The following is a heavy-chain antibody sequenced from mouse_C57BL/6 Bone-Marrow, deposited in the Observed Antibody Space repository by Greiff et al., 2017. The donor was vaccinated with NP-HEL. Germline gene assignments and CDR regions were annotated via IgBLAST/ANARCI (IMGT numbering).Heavy chain of an antibody. V-gene: IGHV1-53*01. CDR2: INPSNGGT. CDR3: ARDSGYAFDY. D-gene: IGHD3-2*02. Sequence: QVQLQQPGTELVKPGASVKLSCKASGYTFANYWMYWVKQRPGQGLEWIGNINPSNGGTNYNEKFKNKATLTVDKSSSTAYMQLSSLTSEDSAVYYCARDSGYAFDYWGQGTTLTVSS. J-gene: IGHJ2*01. CDR1: GYTFANYW.